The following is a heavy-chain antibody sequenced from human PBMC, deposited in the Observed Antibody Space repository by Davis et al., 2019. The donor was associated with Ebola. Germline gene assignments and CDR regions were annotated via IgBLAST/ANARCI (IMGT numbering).Heavy chain of an antibody. CDR2: IWDDGSNK. V-gene: IGHV3-33*01. CDR1: GFIFSTYG. Sequence: PGGSLRLSCAASGFIFSTYGMHWVRQAPGKGLEWVAVIWDDGSNKEYADSVKGRFTISRDNSKNTQYLQMNSLRVEDTAVYYCARNYGDYVGNHYYGMDVWGQGTTVTVSS. J-gene: IGHJ6*02. D-gene: IGHD4-17*01. CDR3: ARNYGDYVGNHYYGMDV.